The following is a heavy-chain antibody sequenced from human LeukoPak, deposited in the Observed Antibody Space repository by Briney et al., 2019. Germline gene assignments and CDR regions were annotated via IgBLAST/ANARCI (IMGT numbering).Heavy chain of an antibody. V-gene: IGHV3-7*01. J-gene: IGHJ5*02. CDR3: ARLPFFYDTSGGAS. D-gene: IGHD3-22*01. CDR2: IRQDGSEK. Sequence: GGSLRLSCTASGLNFNDYWMSWVRQAPGKGLKWVASIRQDGSEKYYAASVQGRFTISRDNVKNSLYLQMSSLRVEDSALYYCARLPFFYDTSGGASWGQGALVSVSS. CDR1: GLNFNDYW.